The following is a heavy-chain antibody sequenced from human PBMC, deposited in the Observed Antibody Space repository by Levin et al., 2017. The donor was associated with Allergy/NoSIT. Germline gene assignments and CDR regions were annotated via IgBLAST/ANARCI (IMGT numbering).Heavy chain of an antibody. CDR2: IYPGDSDT. D-gene: IGHD6-13*01. CDR1: GYSFTSYW. J-gene: IGHJ6*03. CDR3: ARTHRDIAAAGSFNYYYMDV. V-gene: IGHV5-51*01. Sequence: GESLKISCKGSGYSFTSYWIGWVRQMPGKGLEWMGIIYPGDSDTRYSPSFQGQVTISADKSISTAYLQWSSLKASDTAMYYCARTHRDIAAAGSFNYYYMDVWGKGTTVTVSS.